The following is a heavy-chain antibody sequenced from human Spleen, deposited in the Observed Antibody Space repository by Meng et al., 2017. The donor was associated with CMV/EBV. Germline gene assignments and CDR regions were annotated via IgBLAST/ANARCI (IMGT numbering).Heavy chain of an antibody. CDR2: IDSSDYNI. CDR3: ARVGIRWYFDL. V-gene: IGHV3-11*04. CDR1: GLTFSDYY. Sequence: LSCGASGLTFSDYYLSWIRQAPGKGLEWLSYIDSSDYNIYYADSVKGRFTISRDNAKNSLFLQMNSLRAEDTAVYYCARVGIRWYFDLWGRGTLVTVSS. D-gene: IGHD1-26*01. J-gene: IGHJ2*01.